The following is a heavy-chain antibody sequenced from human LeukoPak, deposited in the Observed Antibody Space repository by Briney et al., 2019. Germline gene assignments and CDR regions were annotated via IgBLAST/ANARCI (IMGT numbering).Heavy chain of an antibody. V-gene: IGHV1-8*01. CDR2: MNPNSGNT. D-gene: IGHD5-24*01. CDR3: ARLGDGYNEDFDY. J-gene: IGHJ4*02. Sequence: XVXXXXXQGXEWMGWMNPNSGNTGYAQKFQGRVTMTRNTSISTAYMELSSLRSEDTAVYYCARLGDGYNEDFDYWGQGTLVTVSS.